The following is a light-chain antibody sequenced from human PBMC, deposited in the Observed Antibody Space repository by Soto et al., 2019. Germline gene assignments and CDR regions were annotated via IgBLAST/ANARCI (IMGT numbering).Light chain of an antibody. J-gene: IGKJ5*01. V-gene: IGKV3-20*01. CDR1: QSVSSSR. CDR3: QQYGTSPQT. Sequence: EIVLTQSPGTLSLSRGEGATLSCRASQSVSSSRLAWYQQKPGQAPRLLIYGASSRAAGIPDRFSGSGSGTDFSLTIIRLEPEDFAVYYCQQYGTSPQTFGQGTRLEIK. CDR2: GAS.